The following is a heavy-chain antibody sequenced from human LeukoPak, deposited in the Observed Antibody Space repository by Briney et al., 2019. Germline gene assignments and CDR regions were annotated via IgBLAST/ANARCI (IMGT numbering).Heavy chain of an antibody. D-gene: IGHD6-19*01. CDR2: IYYSGSI. J-gene: IGHJ4*02. V-gene: IGHV4-59*01. CDR3: ARGSGWFLH. CDR1: GGSISSYY. Sequence: SETLSLTCTVSGGSISSYYWRWIRQPPGKGLEWIGYIYYSGSINYNPSLKSRVTISVDTPKNQFSLKLSSVTAADTAVYYCARGSGWFLHWGQGRLVTVSS.